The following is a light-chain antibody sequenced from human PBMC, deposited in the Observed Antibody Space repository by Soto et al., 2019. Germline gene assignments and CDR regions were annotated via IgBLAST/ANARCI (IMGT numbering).Light chain of an antibody. J-gene: IGKJ2*01. CDR1: QSVSSSY. CDR3: QQFGNSVYT. CDR2: SAS. V-gene: IGKV3-20*01. Sequence: EIVFTQSPGTLSLSPGERATLSCRASQSVSSSYLAWYQQKPGQAPRLLVYSASTRATGVPDRFSGSGSGTDFTLTISRLEPEDFAVYYCQQFGNSVYTFGQGTNLEMK.